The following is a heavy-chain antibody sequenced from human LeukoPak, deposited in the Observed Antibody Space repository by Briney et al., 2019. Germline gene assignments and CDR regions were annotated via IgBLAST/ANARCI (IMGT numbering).Heavy chain of an antibody. CDR3: ARDQAARPLKGLED. Sequence: GGSLRLSCAASGLTFSSYSMNWVRQAPGKGLEWGSSISSSSSYIYYADSVKGRFTISRDNAKNSLYLQMNSLRAEDTAVYYCARDQAARPLKGLEDWGQGTLVTVSS. V-gene: IGHV3-21*01. CDR1: GLTFSSYS. CDR2: ISSSSSYI. D-gene: IGHD6-6*01. J-gene: IGHJ4*02.